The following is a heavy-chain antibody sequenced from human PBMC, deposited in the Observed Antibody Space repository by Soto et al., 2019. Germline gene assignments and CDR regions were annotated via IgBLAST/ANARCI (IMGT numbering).Heavy chain of an antibody. J-gene: IGHJ5*02. CDR1: RGSIYTSNW. CDR3: ARGGKLHWWLDP. D-gene: IGHD1-1*01. V-gene: IGHV4-4*02. Sequence: QVQVHESGPGLVKPSATLSLTCSVSRGSIYTSNWWTWIRQPPGKGLEWIGQIFHDGSVNYNPSLKSRVTISLDESNNQFSLYLSSVTAADTAVYYCARGGKLHWWLDPWGQGTLVTVSS. CDR2: IFHDGSV.